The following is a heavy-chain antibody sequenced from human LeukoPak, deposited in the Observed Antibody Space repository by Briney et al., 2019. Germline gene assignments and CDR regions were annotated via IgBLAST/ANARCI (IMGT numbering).Heavy chain of an antibody. D-gene: IGHD3-3*01. Sequence: ASVKVSCKASGYTFTSCDINWVRQATGQGLEWMGWMNPNSGNTGYAQKFQGRVTITRNTSISTAYMELSSLRSEDTAVYYCARGPLSGEFLEWLWDLDYWGQGTLVTVSS. CDR2: MNPNSGNT. CDR1: GYTFTSCD. J-gene: IGHJ4*02. V-gene: IGHV1-8*03. CDR3: ARGPLSGEFLEWLWDLDY.